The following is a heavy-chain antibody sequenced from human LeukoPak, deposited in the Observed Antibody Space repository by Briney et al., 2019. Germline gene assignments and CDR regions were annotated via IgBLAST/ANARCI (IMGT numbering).Heavy chain of an antibody. V-gene: IGHV4-59*01. CDR3: ARSRGSYEENFDC. J-gene: IGHJ4*02. CDR1: GGSISSYY. Sequence: PSETLSLTCTVSGGSISSYYWSWIRQPPGKGLEWIGYIYYSGSTNYNPSLKSRVTISVDTSKNQFSLKLSSVTAADTAVYYCARSRGSYEENFDCWGQGTLVTVSS. D-gene: IGHD2-15*01. CDR2: IYYSGST.